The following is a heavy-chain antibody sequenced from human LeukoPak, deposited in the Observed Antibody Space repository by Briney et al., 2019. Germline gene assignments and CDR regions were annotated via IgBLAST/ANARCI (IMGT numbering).Heavy chain of an antibody. CDR3: ARKALPGNWFDP. Sequence: SETLSLTCTVSGDSISNYYWSWIRQPAGKGLEWIGRIYASGSTNYNPSLKSRVTMSLDTSKNQFSLNLSSVTAADTAVYYCARKALPGNWFDPWGQGTLVTVSS. CDR1: GDSISNYY. J-gene: IGHJ5*02. V-gene: IGHV4-4*07. CDR2: IYASGST.